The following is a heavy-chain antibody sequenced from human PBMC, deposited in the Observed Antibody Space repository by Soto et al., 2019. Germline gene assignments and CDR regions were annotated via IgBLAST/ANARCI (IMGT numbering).Heavy chain of an antibody. D-gene: IGHD5-18*01. J-gene: IGHJ4*02. CDR2: VSLDGSTT. Sequence: EVQLVESGGGLVQPGGSLRLSCAASGFTFSRHWMHWVRLAPGKGPVWVSRVSLDGSTTTYADSVKGRFTISRDNAKNTLDLQMNSLRVEDTAVYFCARGVEGYGGPELAYWGQGTLVSVSS. V-gene: IGHV3-74*01. CDR1: GFTFSRHW. CDR3: ARGVEGYGGPELAY.